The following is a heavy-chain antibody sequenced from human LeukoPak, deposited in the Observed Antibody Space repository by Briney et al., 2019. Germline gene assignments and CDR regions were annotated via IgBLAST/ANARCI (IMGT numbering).Heavy chain of an antibody. CDR2: ISGNGGST. D-gene: IGHD2-21*02. CDR3: VKNCGGGCYSDSVY. Sequence: GGSLRLSCAASGFTFSNYYMHWVRQAPGKGLEWVSAISGNGGSTYYADSVKGRLTISRDNSKSTLYLQMNSLRAEDTAVYHCVKNCGGGCYSDSVYWGQGTLVTVSS. CDR1: GFTFSNYY. J-gene: IGHJ4*02. V-gene: IGHV3-23*01.